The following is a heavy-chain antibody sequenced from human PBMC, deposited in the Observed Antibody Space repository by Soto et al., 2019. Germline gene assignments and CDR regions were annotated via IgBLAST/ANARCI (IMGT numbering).Heavy chain of an antibody. V-gene: IGHV3-74*01. J-gene: IGHJ4*02. Sequence: GSLTLSCETSGCIFSMYWMRWVRQLPGKGPQWVARITDDGSTTYYAASVEGRFTISRDNAKNALYLQMTSLRADDTAVYYCTRGPRPTSIGTGAFWGQGTLVTVSS. CDR1: GCIFSMYW. CDR3: TRGPRPTSIGTGAF. D-gene: IGHD3-10*01. CDR2: ITDDGSTT.